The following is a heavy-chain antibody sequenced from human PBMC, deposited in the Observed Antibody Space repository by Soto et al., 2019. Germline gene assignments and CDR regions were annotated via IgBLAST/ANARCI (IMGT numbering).Heavy chain of an antibody. D-gene: IGHD3-22*01. Sequence: PSETLSLTCKVSGDSVTTGSYYWTWIRQPPGKGLEWIGYIYYSGSTYYNPSLKSRITISVDTSKNQFSLKLSSVTAADTAVYYCARSGPLYDSSGFYWYFDLWGRGTLVTVSS. CDR3: ARSGPLYDSSGFYWYFDL. CDR2: IYYSGST. J-gene: IGHJ2*01. CDR1: GDSVTTGSYY. V-gene: IGHV4-30-4*08.